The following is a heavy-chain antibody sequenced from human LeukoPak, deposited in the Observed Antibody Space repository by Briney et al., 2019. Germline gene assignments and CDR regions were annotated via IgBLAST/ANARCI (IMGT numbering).Heavy chain of an antibody. CDR3: ARDLSVAVARGSFDY. J-gene: IGHJ4*02. CDR1: GFTFRSYD. D-gene: IGHD6-19*01. V-gene: IGHV3-13*01. Sequence: GGSLRLSCAASGFTFRSYDMHWVRQATGKGLEWVSGIGTAGEIYYPDSVKGRFTISRDNAKDSLYLQMNSLRAEDTAVYYCARDLSVAVARGSFDYWGQGTLVTVSS. CDR2: IGTAGEI.